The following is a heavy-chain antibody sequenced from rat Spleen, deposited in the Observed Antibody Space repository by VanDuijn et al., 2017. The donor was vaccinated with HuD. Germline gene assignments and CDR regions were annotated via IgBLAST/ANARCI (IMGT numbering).Heavy chain of an antibody. V-gene: IGHV5-7*01. CDR3: ARSVFDY. CDR1: GFTFSDYY. CDR2: ITYDGSDT. J-gene: IGHJ2*01. Sequence: EVQLVESGGGLVQPGRSLKLSCAASGFTFSDYYMDWVRQAPTKGLEWVASITYDGSDTSYRDSVKGRFTISRDNATSTLYLQMDSLRSEDTATYYCARSVFDYWGQGVMVTVSS.